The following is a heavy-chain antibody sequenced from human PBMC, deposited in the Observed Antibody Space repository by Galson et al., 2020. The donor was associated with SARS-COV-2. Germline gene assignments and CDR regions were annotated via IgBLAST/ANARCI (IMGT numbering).Heavy chain of an antibody. CDR2: ISSSGSTI. V-gene: IGHV3-48*03. CDR1: GFTFSSYE. CDR3: ARDRRGPTIFGVVIRYYYYMDV. J-gene: IGHJ6*03. Sequence: GGSLRLSCAASGFTFSSYEMNWVRQAPGKGLEWVSYISSSGSTIYYADSVKGRFTISRDNAKNSLYLQMNSLRAEDTAVYYCARDRRGPTIFGVVIRYYYYMDVWGKGPRSPSP. D-gene: IGHD3-3*01.